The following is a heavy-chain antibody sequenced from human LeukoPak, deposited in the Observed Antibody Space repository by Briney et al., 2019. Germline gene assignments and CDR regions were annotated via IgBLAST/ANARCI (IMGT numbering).Heavy chain of an antibody. CDR2: ISGSGDST. V-gene: IGHV3-23*01. CDR1: GFTFSSYA. J-gene: IGHJ4*02. Sequence: PAQSLRLSCAASGFTFSSYAMNWVRQAPGKGLEWVSAISGSGDSTYYADSVKGRFTISRDHSKNTLYLQMSSLRAEDTAVYYCAKLRSVVVAAATNYWGQGTLVTVSS. CDR3: AKLRSVVVAAATNY. D-gene: IGHD2-15*01.